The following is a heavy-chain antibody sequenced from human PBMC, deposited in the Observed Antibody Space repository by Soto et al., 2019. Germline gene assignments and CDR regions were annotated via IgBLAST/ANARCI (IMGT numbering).Heavy chain of an antibody. D-gene: IGHD4-17*01. CDR1: GGSISSGGYY. J-gene: IGHJ6*03. V-gene: IGHV4-31*03. Sequence: PSETLSLTCTVSGGSISSGGYYWSWIRQHPGKGLEWIGYIYYSGSTYYNPSLKSRVTISVDTSKNQFSLKLSSVTAADTAVYYCARRWGDGDYGGYYYYYMDVWGKGTTVTVSS. CDR3: ARRWGDGDYGGYYYYYMDV. CDR2: IYYSGST.